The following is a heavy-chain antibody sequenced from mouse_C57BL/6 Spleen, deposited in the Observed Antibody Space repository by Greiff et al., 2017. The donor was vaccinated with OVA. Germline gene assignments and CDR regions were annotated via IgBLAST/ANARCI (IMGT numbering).Heavy chain of an antibody. CDR1: GYTFTSYW. CDR2: IHPNSGST. Sequence: QVQLQQPGAELVKPGASVKLSCKASGYTFTSYWMHWVKQRPGQGLEWIGMIHPNSGSTNYNEKFKSKATLTVDKSSSTAYMQLSSLTSEDSAVYYCAREEDYGSSPFAMDYWGQGTSVTVSS. J-gene: IGHJ4*01. V-gene: IGHV1-64*01. CDR3: AREEDYGSSPFAMDY. D-gene: IGHD1-1*01.